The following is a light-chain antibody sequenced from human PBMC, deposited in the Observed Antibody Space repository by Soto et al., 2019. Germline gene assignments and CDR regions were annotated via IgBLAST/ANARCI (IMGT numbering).Light chain of an antibody. Sequence: EIVLTQSPGTLSLSPGERATLSCRASQSVSNKYLAWYQQKPGQAPGLLIYGASSRATDIPDRFSGSGSGTDFTLTISRLEPEDFAVYYCQQRSSWMWAFGQGTRVEVK. V-gene: IGKV3D-20*02. CDR1: QSVSNKY. J-gene: IGKJ1*01. CDR2: GAS. CDR3: QQRSSWMWA.